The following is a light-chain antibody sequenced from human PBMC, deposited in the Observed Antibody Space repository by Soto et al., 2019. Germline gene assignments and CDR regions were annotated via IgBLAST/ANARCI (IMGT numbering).Light chain of an antibody. Sequence: DIQMTQSPSSLSASLGDTVTISCRASQNIENYLHWYQQKAGKAPEVLLYVASVLKDGVSSRFSGSGSGTEFILTISSLQPDDFATYYCQQYNSYSRTFGQGTKVEIK. CDR3: QQYNSYSRT. CDR1: QNIENY. V-gene: IGKV1-5*01. CDR2: VAS. J-gene: IGKJ1*01.